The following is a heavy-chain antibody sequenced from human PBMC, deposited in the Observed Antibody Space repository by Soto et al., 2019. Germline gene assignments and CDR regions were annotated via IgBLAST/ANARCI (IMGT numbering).Heavy chain of an antibody. CDR3: ARGRSSWYNWFDP. CDR1: GFTFSSYS. J-gene: IGHJ5*02. Sequence: SVGSLRLSCAASGFTFSSYSMNWVRQAPGKGLEWVSSISSSSSYIYYADSVKGRFTISRDNAKNSLYLQMNSLRAEDTAVYYCARGRSSWYNWFDPWGQGTLVTV. V-gene: IGHV3-21*01. D-gene: IGHD6-13*01. CDR2: ISSSSSYI.